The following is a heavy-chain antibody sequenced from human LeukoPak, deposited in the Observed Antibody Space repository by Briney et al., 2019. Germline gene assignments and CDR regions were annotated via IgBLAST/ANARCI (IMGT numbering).Heavy chain of an antibody. V-gene: IGHV4-59*01. CDR1: GSSISSYY. CDR2: IYYSGST. J-gene: IGHJ4*02. Sequence: PSETLSLTCTVSGSSISSYYWSWIRQPPGKGLEWIGSIYYSGSTNYNPSLKSRVTISVDTSKNHFSLKLSSVTAADTAIYYCARAYYDSSGYYRHFDYWGQGTLVTVSS. CDR3: ARAYYDSSGYYRHFDY. D-gene: IGHD3-22*01.